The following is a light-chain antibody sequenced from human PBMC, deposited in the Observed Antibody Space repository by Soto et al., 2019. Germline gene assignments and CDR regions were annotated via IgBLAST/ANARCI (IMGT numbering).Light chain of an antibody. CDR2: DAS. V-gene: IGKV1-5*01. J-gene: IGKJ1*01. CDR3: QPYDTYLRT. Sequence: DKKITQCPCTLSAYVGDKVTITCRASQSISAWLAWYQQKPGRAPKLLIYDASNLQSGVPSRFSGSGSGTEFTLTIDSLQPDDVATYYCQPYDTYLRTFGQGTKLYIK. CDR1: QSISAW.